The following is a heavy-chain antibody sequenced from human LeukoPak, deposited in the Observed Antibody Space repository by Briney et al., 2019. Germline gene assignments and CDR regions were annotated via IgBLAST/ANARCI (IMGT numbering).Heavy chain of an antibody. CDR1: GYTFTGYY. V-gene: IGHV1-69*10. D-gene: IGHD3-16*01. Sequence: SVKVSCKASGYTFTGYYMHWVRQAPGQGLEWMGVFIPVLGTANSTQNFHDRVSITADISTHTVYMELSSLKSEDTAVYFCAGIPVFGVVLHQEPVWGKGTTVTVSS. CDR3: AGIPVFGVVLHQEPV. J-gene: IGHJ6*04. CDR2: FIPVLGTA.